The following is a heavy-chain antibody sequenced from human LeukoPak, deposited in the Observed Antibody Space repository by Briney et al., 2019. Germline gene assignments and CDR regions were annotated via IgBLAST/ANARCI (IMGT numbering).Heavy chain of an antibody. D-gene: IGHD3-9*01. J-gene: IGHJ4*02. V-gene: IGHV1-69*01. CDR2: IIPIFGTA. CDR1: GGTFSRYA. Sequence: SVKVSCKASGGTFSRYAISWVRQAPGQGLEWMGGIIPIFGTANYAQKFQGRVTITADESTSTAYMELRSLRSDDTAVYYCARVVTGYYRGDHWGQGALVTVSS. CDR3: ARVVTGYYRGDH.